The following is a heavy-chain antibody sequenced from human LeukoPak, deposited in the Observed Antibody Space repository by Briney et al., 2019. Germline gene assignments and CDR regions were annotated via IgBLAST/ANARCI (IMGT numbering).Heavy chain of an antibody. V-gene: IGHV4-34*01. CDR3: ARLPGPVRSKRPKYYYYYYMDV. J-gene: IGHJ6*03. Sequence: SETLSLTCAVYGGSFSGYYWSWIRQPPGKGLEWIGEINHSGSTNYNPSLKSRVTISVDTSKNQFSLKLSSVTAADTAVYYCARLPGPVRSKRPKYYYYYYMDVWGKGTTVTVSS. CDR2: INHSGST. CDR1: GGSFSGYY. D-gene: IGHD4-17*01.